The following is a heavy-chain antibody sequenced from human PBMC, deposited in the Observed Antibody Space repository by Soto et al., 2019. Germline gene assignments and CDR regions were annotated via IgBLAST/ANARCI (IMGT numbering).Heavy chain of an antibody. Sequence: PGGSLRLSCTASGFTFGDYAMSWFRQAPGKGLEWVGFIRSKAYGGTTEYAASVKGRFTISRDDSKSIAYLQMNSLKTEDTAVYYCTRFRSDKPAYCGGECYHNWFDPWGQGTLVTVSS. V-gene: IGHV3-49*03. J-gene: IGHJ5*02. CDR1: GFTFGDYA. CDR3: TRFRSDKPAYCGGECYHNWFDP. D-gene: IGHD2-21*01. CDR2: IRSKAYGGTT.